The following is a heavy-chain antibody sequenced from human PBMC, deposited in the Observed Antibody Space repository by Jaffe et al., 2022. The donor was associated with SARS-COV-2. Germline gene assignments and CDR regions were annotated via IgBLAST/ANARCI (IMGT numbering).Heavy chain of an antibody. D-gene: IGHD6-13*01. V-gene: IGHV1-2*06. CDR1: GYTFTGYY. CDR3: ATVDGNNSSPKEFHYYYGMDV. J-gene: IGHJ6*02. CDR2: INPNSGGT. Sequence: QVQLVQSGAEVKKPGASVKVSCKASGYTFTGYYMHWVRQAPGQGLEWMGRINPNSGGTNYAQKFQGRVTMTRDTSISTAYMELSRLRSDDTAVYYCATVDGNNSSPKEFHYYYGMDVWGQGTTVTVSS.